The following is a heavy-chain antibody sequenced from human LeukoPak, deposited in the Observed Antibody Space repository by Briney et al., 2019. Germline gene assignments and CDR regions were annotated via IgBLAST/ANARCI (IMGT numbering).Heavy chain of an antibody. CDR1: GFTFSSYW. J-gene: IGHJ5*02. V-gene: IGHV3-74*01. CDR2: INGDGSDT. D-gene: IGHD6-13*01. Sequence: GGSLRLSCAASGFTFSSYWMHWVRQAPGRGLVWVSRINGDGSDTSYADSVKGRFTISRDNSKNTLYLQMNSLRAEDTAVYYCAKDLGIAAAPGWFDPWGQGTLVTVSS. CDR3: AKDLGIAAAPGWFDP.